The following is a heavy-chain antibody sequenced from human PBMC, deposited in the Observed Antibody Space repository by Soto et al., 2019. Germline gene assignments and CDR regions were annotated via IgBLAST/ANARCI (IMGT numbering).Heavy chain of an antibody. CDR1: GYTFTSYD. CDR3: ALGGHGDY. Sequence: GASVKVSCKASGYTFTSYDINWVRQATGQGLEWMGWMNPNSGNTGYAQKFQGRATMTRNTSTSTAYLELRSLRSDDTAVYYCALGGHGDYWGQGTLVTVSS. CDR2: MNPNSGNT. V-gene: IGHV1-8*01. J-gene: IGHJ4*02. D-gene: IGHD5-12*01.